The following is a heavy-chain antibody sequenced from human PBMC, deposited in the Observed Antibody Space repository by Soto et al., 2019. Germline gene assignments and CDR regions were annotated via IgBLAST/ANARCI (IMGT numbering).Heavy chain of an antibody. CDR1: GFSLDTSGVG. CDR3: SRRRIYNGYDS. Sequence: QITLKESGPTLVKPTQTLTLTCTFSGFSLDTSGVGVGWIRQAPGEALEWLGGIYWDDDQRYSPALRNRLTITKDTSKNQVVLTMTNMNPVDAGTYYCSRRRIYNGYDSWGPGTLVTVSS. V-gene: IGHV2-5*02. D-gene: IGHD5-12*01. J-gene: IGHJ4*02. CDR2: IYWDDDQ.